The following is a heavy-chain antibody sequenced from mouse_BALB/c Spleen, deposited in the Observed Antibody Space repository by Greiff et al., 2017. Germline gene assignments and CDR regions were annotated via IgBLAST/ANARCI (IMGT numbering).Heavy chain of an antibody. D-gene: IGHD4-1*01. J-gene: IGHJ2*01. V-gene: IGHV1-7*01. CDR3: ARWGGNGRCDY. CDR2: INPSTGCT. Sequence: QVQLQQSGAELAKPGASVKMSCKASGYSFTSYWMHWVKQRPGQGLEWIGYINPSTGCTEYNQKFKGKATLTEDKSSSTAYMQLSSLTSEDSAVYYCARWGGNGRCDYWGQGTTLTVSA. CDR1: GYSFTSYW.